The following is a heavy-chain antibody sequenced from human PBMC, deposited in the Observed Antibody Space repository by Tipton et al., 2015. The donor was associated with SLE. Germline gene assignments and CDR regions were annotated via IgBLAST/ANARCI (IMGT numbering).Heavy chain of an antibody. Sequence: SLRLSCAASGFTFSSYSMNWVRQAPGKGLEWVSAISGSGGSTYYADSVKGRFTISRDNSKNTLYLQMNSLRAEDTAVYYCAKDKGKQQLDGDYFDYRGQGTLVTVSS. CDR2: ISGSGGST. D-gene: IGHD6-13*01. V-gene: IGHV3-23*01. CDR1: GFTFSSYS. J-gene: IGHJ4*02. CDR3: AKDKGKQQLDGDYFDY.